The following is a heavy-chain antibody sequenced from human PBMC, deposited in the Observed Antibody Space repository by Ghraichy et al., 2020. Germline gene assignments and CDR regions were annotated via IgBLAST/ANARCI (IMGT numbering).Heavy chain of an antibody. V-gene: IGHV4-39*01. D-gene: IGHD3-22*01. Sequence: SETLSLTCTVSGGSISSSSYYWGWIRQPPGKGLEWIGSIYYSGTTDYNPSLKSRVTIAVDTSKNQFSLKLTSVTAADTAVYYCARRTGYYQDYYWGQGTLVTVSS. CDR1: GGSISSSSYY. CDR3: ARRTGYYQDYY. CDR2: IYYSGTT. J-gene: IGHJ4*02.